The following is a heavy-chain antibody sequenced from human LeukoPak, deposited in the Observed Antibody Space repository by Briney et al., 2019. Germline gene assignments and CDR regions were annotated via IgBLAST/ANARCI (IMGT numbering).Heavy chain of an antibody. J-gene: IGHJ4*02. CDR1: GYTFTGHY. CDR3: ARESSMVRGVIGY. D-gene: IGHD3-10*01. Sequence: ASVKVSCKASGYTFTGHYMHWVRQAPGQGLEWMGWINPSSGGTNYAQKFQGRVTMTRDTSISTAYMELSRLRSDDTAVYYCARESSMVRGVIGYWGQGTLVSVSS. CDR2: INPSSGGT. V-gene: IGHV1-2*02.